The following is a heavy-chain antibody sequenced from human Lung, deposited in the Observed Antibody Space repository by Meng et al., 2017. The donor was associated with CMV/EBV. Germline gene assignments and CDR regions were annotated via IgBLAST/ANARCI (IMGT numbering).Heavy chain of an antibody. D-gene: IGHD2-2*01. Sequence: LXXTVSGGSISSYYWSWIRQPPGKGLEWIGYIYYSGSTNYNPSLKSRVTISVDTSKNQFSLKLSSVTAADTAVYYCARDCSSTSCLDAFDIWDQGXMVTVSS. V-gene: IGHV4-59*01. CDR2: IYYSGST. CDR1: GGSISSYY. J-gene: IGHJ3*02. CDR3: ARDCSSTSCLDAFDI.